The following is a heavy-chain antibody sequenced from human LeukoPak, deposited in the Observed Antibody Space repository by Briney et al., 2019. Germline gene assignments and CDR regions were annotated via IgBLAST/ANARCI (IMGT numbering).Heavy chain of an antibody. CDR3: TTALSHYYDSSGYYTRFDP. Sequence: GGSLRLSCAASGFTFSNAWMSWVRQAPGKGLEWGGRIKSKTDGGTTDYAAPVKGRFTISRDDSKNTLYLQMNSLKTEDTAVYYCTTALSHYYDSSGYYTRFDPWGQGTLVTVSS. J-gene: IGHJ5*02. D-gene: IGHD3-22*01. V-gene: IGHV3-15*01. CDR2: IKSKTDGGTT. CDR1: GFTFSNAW.